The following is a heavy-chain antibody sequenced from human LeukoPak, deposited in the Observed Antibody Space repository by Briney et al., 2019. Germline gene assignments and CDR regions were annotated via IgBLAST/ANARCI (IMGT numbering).Heavy chain of an antibody. D-gene: IGHD6-13*01. CDR2: IRFDGSNE. J-gene: IGHJ5*02. V-gene: IGHV3-30*02. CDR1: GFTFSSFG. CDR3: ASGGSIPS. Sequence: PGGSLRLSCAASGFTFSSFGMHWVRQAPGKGLEWVAFIRFDGSNEYYTDSVKGRFTISRDNSKNALTLQMNSLRAEDTAVYYCASGGSIPSWGQGILVTVSS.